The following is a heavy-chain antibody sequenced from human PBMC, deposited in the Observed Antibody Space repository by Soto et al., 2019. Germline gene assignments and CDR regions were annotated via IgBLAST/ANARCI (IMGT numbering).Heavy chain of an antibody. CDR2: IYHSGST. CDR3: ARDSDPGIDY. CDR1: GGAISSSNW. J-gene: IGHJ4*01. Sequence: QVQLQESGPGLVKPSGTLSLTCAVSGGAISSSNWWSWVRQPPGKGLEWIGEIYHSGSTNYNPSLKRRVNRSVDKSKNQFALKLSYVTAADTAVYYCARDSDPGIDYWGHGTLVTVSS. V-gene: IGHV4-4*02.